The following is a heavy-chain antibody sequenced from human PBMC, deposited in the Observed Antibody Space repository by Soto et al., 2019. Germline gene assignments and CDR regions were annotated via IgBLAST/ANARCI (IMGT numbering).Heavy chain of an antibody. CDR2: IYYSGST. D-gene: IGHD6-19*01. Sequence: SETLSLTCTVSGGSISSYYWSWIRQPPGKGLEWIGYIYYSGSTNYNPSLKSRVTISVDTSKNQFSLTLSSVTAADTAVYYCARDLSTAVAGTGSYYYYGMDVWGQGTTVTVSS. CDR1: GGSISSYY. V-gene: IGHV4-59*01. CDR3: ARDLSTAVAGTGSYYYYGMDV. J-gene: IGHJ6*02.